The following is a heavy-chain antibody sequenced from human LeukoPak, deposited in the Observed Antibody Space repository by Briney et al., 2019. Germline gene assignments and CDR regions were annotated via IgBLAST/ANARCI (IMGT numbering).Heavy chain of an antibody. D-gene: IGHD5-18*01. Sequence: PGRSLRLSCAASGFTFSRYGMHWVRQAPGKGLEWVAFIWDDGSNKDYEDSVKGRFTISRDHSKNTLYLQMNSLIVEDTAIYYCARDSGRYNYGPYHYWGQGILVTVSS. CDR1: GFTFSRYG. CDR3: ARDSGRYNYGPYHY. V-gene: IGHV3-33*01. J-gene: IGHJ4*02. CDR2: IWDDGSNK.